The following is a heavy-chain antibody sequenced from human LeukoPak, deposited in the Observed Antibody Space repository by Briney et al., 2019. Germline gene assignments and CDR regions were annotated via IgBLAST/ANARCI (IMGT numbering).Heavy chain of an antibody. CDR2: ISGSGITT. D-gene: IGHD6-19*01. Sequence: GGSLRLSCAASGFTFSSYVMSWVRQAPGKGLEWVSNISGSGITTYYADSVKGRFTISRDNSKSTLYLQMNSLRAEDTAVYYCAKMTPPSRIAVADTANYYYGMDVWGQGTTVTVSS. CDR3: AKMTPPSRIAVADTANYYYGMDV. V-gene: IGHV3-23*01. J-gene: IGHJ6*02. CDR1: GFTFSSYV.